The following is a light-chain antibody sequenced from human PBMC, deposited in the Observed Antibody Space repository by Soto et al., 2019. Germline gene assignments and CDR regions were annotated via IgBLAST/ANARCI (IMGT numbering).Light chain of an antibody. V-gene: IGKV1-9*01. Sequence: DIQLTQSPSFLSASVGDRVTITCRASQGISSYLAWYQQKPGKAPKLLIYAASTLQSGVPSRFSGSGSGTEFTLTISSLQPGDFATYYCQHLNSYPLTFGGGTKVESK. CDR1: QGISSY. CDR2: AAS. J-gene: IGKJ4*01. CDR3: QHLNSYPLT.